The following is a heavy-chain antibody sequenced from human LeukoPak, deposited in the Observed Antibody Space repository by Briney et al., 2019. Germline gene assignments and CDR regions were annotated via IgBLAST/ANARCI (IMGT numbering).Heavy chain of an antibody. CDR1: VFTFSDYY. CDR3: ARGYTDLGGDYAMDV. V-gene: IGHV3-11*01. CDR2: ISSSGSTI. Sequence: GSLRLSCAASVFTFSDYYMSWIRQAPGKGLEWVSYISSSGSTIYYADSVKGRFTISRDNAKSSLSLQMNSLRADDTAVYYCARGYTDLGGDYAMDVWGQGTTVSVSS. D-gene: IGHD5-18*01. J-gene: IGHJ6*02.